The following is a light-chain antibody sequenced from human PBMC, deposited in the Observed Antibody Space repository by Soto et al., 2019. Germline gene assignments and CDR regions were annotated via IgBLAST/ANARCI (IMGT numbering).Light chain of an antibody. CDR3: QQYKDYTWT. CDR1: QSVTSNY. J-gene: IGKJ1*01. CDR2: GVS. Sequence: EIGLTQSPGTLSLSPGERATLSCRASQSVTSNYLAWYQQKPGQAPRLLIYGVSNRATGIPDRFSGSGSGTEFTLTISSLQPDDFTTFYCQQYKDYTWTFGQGTKVDIK. V-gene: IGKV3-20*01.